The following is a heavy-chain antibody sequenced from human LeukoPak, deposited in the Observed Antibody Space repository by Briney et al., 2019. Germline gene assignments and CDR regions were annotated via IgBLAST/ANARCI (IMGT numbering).Heavy chain of an antibody. J-gene: IGHJ3*02. CDR1: GLTVSNSH. CDR3: AREGTRRDAFDI. V-gene: IGHV3-53*01. CDR2: IYSGVTM. D-gene: IGHD3-10*01. Sequence: PGGSLRLSCAASGLTVSNSHMSWVRQAPGKGLEWVSVIYSGVTMYYADSVKGRFTISRDNSKNTLHLQMTSLRAEDTAVYYCAREGTRRDAFDIWGQGTMVAVSS.